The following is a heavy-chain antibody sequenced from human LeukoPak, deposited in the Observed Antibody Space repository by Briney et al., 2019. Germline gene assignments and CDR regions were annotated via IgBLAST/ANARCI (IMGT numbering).Heavy chain of an antibody. Sequence: ASVKVSCKASGYTFTIYDINWVRQATGQGLEWMGWMNPNSGNTGYAQKFQGRVTMTRNTSISTAYMELSSLRSEDTAVYYCARGRPNIVVVPAAPYYYYYYMDVWGKGTTVTVSS. CDR1: GYTFTIYD. CDR2: MNPNSGNT. D-gene: IGHD2-2*01. CDR3: ARGRPNIVVVPAAPYYYYYYMDV. J-gene: IGHJ6*03. V-gene: IGHV1-8*01.